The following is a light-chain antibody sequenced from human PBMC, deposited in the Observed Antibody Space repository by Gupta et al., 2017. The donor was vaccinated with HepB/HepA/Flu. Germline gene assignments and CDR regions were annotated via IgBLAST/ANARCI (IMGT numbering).Light chain of an antibody. V-gene: IGKV1-39*01. Sequence: DIQMTQSQSSLSASVGDRVTITCLASQSISSYLNWYQQKPGKAPKLLIYAASSLQSGVPSRFSGSGSGTDFTLTISSLQPEDFATYYCQQSYSTLLTFGGGTKVEIK. CDR2: AAS. J-gene: IGKJ4*01. CDR3: QQSYSTLLT. CDR1: QSISSY.